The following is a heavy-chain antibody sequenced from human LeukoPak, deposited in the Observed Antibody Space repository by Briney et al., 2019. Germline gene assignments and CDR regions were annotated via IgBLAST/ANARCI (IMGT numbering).Heavy chain of an antibody. CDR2: INHSGST. V-gene: IGHV4-34*01. Sequence: PSETLSLTCAVYGGSFSGYYWSWIRQPPGKGLEWIGEINHSGSTNYNPSLKSRVTISVDTSKNQFSLQLNSVTPEDTAVYYCARADRDDSGYDFGGSAFDIWGQGTMVTVSS. CDR1: GGSFSGYY. CDR3: ARADRDDSGYDFGGSAFDI. D-gene: IGHD5-12*01. J-gene: IGHJ3*02.